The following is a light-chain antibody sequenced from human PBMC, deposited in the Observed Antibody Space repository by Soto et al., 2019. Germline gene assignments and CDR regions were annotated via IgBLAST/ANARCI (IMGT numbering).Light chain of an antibody. V-gene: IGLV2-14*01. CDR1: SSDVGGYNY. J-gene: IGLJ2*01. CDR3: SSYTGSSINTVV. CDR2: EVS. Sequence: QSALTQPASVSGSPGQSIAISCTGTSSDVGGYNYVSWYQHPGKAPKLMIFEVSYRPSGVSNRFSGSKSGNTASLTISGLQAEDEADYYCSSYTGSSINTVVFGGGTKLTVL.